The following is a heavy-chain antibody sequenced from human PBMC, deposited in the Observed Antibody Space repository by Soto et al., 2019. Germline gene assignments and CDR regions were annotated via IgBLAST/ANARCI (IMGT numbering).Heavy chain of an antibody. J-gene: IGHJ4*02. CDR3: TTGLSSGYYNFDS. Sequence: EVQLVESGGGLVKPGGSLRLSCTASGFTFTNAWMSWVRQAPGKGLEWVGRIKRETDGGTTDHTAPVKGRFIISRDDSKDTLYLKMNSLKTDDTAVYYCTTGLSSGYYNFDSWGQGTLVTVSS. CDR2: IKRETDGGTT. V-gene: IGHV3-15*01. D-gene: IGHD3-22*01. CDR1: GFTFTNAW.